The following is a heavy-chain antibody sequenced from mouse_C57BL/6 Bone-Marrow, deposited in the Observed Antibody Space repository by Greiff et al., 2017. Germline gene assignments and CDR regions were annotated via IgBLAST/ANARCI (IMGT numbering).Heavy chain of an antibody. D-gene: IGHD2-5*01. J-gene: IGHJ4*01. CDR1: GYTFTSYW. CDR2: INPSSGYT. Sequence: VQLKESGAELAKPGASVKLSCKASGYTFTSYWMHWVKQRPGQGLEWIGYINPSSGYTKYNQKFKDKATLTADKSSSTAYMQLSSLTYEDSAVYYCATYDSNYDAMDYWGQGTSVTVSS. V-gene: IGHV1-7*01. CDR3: ATYDSNYDAMDY.